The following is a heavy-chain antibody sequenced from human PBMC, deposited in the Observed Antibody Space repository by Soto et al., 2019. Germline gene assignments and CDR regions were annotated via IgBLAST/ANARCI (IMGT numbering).Heavy chain of an antibody. CDR2: TYYRSKWYN. CDR3: ARVVEDSSSWYEVWFDP. J-gene: IGHJ5*02. Sequence: SQTLSLTCAISGDSVSSNSAAWNWIRQSPSRGLEWLGRTYYRSKWYNDYAVSVKSQITINPDTSKNQFSLQLNSVTPEDTAVYYCARVVEDSSSWYEVWFDPWGQGTLVTVSS. CDR1: GDSVSSNSAA. D-gene: IGHD6-13*01. V-gene: IGHV6-1*01.